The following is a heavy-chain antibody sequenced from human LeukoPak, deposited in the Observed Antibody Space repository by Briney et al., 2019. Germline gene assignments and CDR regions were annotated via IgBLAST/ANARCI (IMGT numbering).Heavy chain of an antibody. V-gene: IGHV3-30*02. CDR3: ARNAHSFDSSGYYFHF. J-gene: IGHJ4*02. CDR1: GFTLSEYG. CDR2: IRYDGNKK. Sequence: GGSLRLSCAASGFTLSEYGMHWVRQAPGKGLEWVAVIRYDGNKKYYIDSVKGPFTTSRDNSMNTVSLQMGSLRPEDTAVYYCARNAHSFDSSGYYFHFWGQGTLVTVSS. D-gene: IGHD3-22*01.